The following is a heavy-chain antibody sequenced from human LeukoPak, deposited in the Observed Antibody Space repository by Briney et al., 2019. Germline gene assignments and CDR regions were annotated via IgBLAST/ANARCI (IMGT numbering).Heavy chain of an antibody. CDR2: VSAYNGNT. CDR3: AREGGVVPAAADY. CDR1: GYTFPNYG. Sequence: ASVKVSCKASGYTFPNYGISWVRQAPGQGLEWMGWVSAYNGNTNYTHKLQGRVTMTTDTSTSTAYMDLRSLRSDDTAVYYCAREGGVVPAAADYWGQETLVTVSS. D-gene: IGHD2-2*01. J-gene: IGHJ4*02. V-gene: IGHV1-18*01.